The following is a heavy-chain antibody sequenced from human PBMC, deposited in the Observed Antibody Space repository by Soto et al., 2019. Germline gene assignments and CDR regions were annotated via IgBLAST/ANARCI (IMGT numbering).Heavy chain of an antibody. J-gene: IGHJ6*03. V-gene: IGHV3-74*02. CDR2: INSDGSVS. CDR3: ARGECVGGSCYSLAGSFYYYMDA. Sequence: EVQLVESGGGLVQPGGSLRLSCAASGFTFRNYWMYWVRQAPGQGLGWVSRINSDGSVSSYADSVKGRLTISRDNAKNTLYLLMDSLRAEDTAVYYCARGECVGGSCYSLAGSFYYYMDAWGKGTTVTVFS. D-gene: IGHD2-15*01. CDR1: GFTFRNYW.